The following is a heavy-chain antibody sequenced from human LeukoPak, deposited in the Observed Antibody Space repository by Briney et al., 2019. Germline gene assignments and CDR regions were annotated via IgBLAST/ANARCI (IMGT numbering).Heavy chain of an antibody. CDR3: ASSRITMVRGVIITGNWFDP. Sequence: SVKVSCKASGGTFSSYAISWVRQAPGQGLEWMGGIIPIFGTANYAQKFQGRVTITTDESTSTAYMELSSLRSEDTAVYYCASSRITMVRGVIITGNWFDPWGQGTLVTVSS. J-gene: IGHJ5*02. CDR2: IIPIFGTA. V-gene: IGHV1-69*05. CDR1: GGTFSSYA. D-gene: IGHD3-10*01.